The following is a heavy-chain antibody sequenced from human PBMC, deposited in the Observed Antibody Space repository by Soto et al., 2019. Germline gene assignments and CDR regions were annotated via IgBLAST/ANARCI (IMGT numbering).Heavy chain of an antibody. J-gene: IGHJ4*02. CDR3: ARDLAKRDYGGYDY. Sequence: ASVKVSCKASGYTFTSYGISWVRQAPGQGLEWMGWISAYNGNTNYAQKLQGRVTMTTDTSTSTAYMELRSLRSDDTAVYYCARDLAKRDYGGYDYWGQGTLVTVSS. CDR1: GYTFTSYG. CDR2: ISAYNGNT. V-gene: IGHV1-18*04. D-gene: IGHD4-17*01.